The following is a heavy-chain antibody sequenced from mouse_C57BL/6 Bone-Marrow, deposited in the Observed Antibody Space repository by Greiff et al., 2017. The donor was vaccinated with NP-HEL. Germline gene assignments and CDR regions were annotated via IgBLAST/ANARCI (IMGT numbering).Heavy chain of an antibody. D-gene: IGHD2-3*01. CDR3: ARIYDGLRGFAY. V-gene: IGHV8-12*01. J-gene: IGHJ3*01. Sequence: QVTLKESGPGILQSSQTLSLTCSFSGFSLSTSGMGVSWIRQPSGKGLEWLAHIYWDDDKRYNPSLKSRLTISKDTSRNQVFLKITSVDTADTATYYCARIYDGLRGFAYWGQGTLVTVSA. CDR1: GFSLSTSGMG. CDR2: IYWDDDK.